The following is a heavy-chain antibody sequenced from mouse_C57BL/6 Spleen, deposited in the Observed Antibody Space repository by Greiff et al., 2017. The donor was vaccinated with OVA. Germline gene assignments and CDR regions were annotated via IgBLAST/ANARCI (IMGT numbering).Heavy chain of an antibody. V-gene: IGHV1-5*01. Sequence: EVKVVESGTVLARPGASVKMSCKTSGYTFTSYWMHWVKQRPGQGLEWIGAIYPGNSDTSYNQKFKGKAKLTAVTSASTAYMELSRLTNEDSAVYCCTRVRVITTVGGAMDDWGQGTSVTVSS. CDR3: TRVRVITTVGGAMDD. CDR2: IYPGNSDT. CDR1: GYTFTSYW. D-gene: IGHD1-1*01. J-gene: IGHJ4*01.